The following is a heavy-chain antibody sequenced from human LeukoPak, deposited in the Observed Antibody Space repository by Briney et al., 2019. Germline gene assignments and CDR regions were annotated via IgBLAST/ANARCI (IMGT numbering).Heavy chain of an antibody. CDR1: GDSVSSNSGT. V-gene: IGHV6-1*01. CDR2: TYYRSKWFN. Sequence: SQTLSLTCAISGDSVSSNSGTWTWIRQSPSRGLEWLGRTYYRSKWFNNYAVSLKSRIIINPDTSKNQFTLHLNSVTPEDTAVYYCVGASYDSSGYFDFDYWGQGTLVTVSS. J-gene: IGHJ4*02. D-gene: IGHD3-22*01. CDR3: VGASYDSSGYFDFDY.